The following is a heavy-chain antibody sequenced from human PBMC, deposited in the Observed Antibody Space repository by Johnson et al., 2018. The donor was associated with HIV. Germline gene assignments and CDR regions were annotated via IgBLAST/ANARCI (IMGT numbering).Heavy chain of an antibody. D-gene: IGHD6-19*01. Sequence: VQLVESGGGLVKPGGSLRLSCAASGFTFSNAWMSWVRQAPGKGLEWVGRIKTKTDGGTTDYAAPVKGRFTISRDDSKNTLYLQMNSLKTEDTAVYYCTTGTKFPYSSGWDYDAFDIWGQGTMVTVSS. CDR3: TTGTKFPYSSGWDYDAFDI. CDR2: IKTKTDGGTT. CDR1: GFTFSNAW. J-gene: IGHJ3*02. V-gene: IGHV3-15*01.